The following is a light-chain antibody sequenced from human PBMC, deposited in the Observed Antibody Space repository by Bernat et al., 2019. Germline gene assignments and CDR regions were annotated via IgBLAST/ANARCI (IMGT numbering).Light chain of an antibody. V-gene: IGLV3-19*01. CDR1: ILSSFY. Sequence: SSDLTQDPAVSVALGHTVKLTCQGDILSSFYASWYPQKPGQASILIISDRNNRPSGIPDRFSGSTSGNTASLTITGAQAEDEADYYCNSRGASGQGVFGGGTRVTVL. J-gene: IGLJ2*01. CDR3: NSRGASGQGV. CDR2: DRN.